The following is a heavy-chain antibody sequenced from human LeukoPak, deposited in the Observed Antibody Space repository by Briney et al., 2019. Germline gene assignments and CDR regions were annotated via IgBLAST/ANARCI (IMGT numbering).Heavy chain of an antibody. J-gene: IGHJ4*02. Sequence: GGSLRLSCAASGFTFSSYAMSWVRQAPGKGPEWVSAISGSGGSTYYADSVKGRFTISRDNSKNTLYLQMNSLRAEDTAVYYCARERDYYDSSGYYSLAYYFDYWGQGTLVTVSS. D-gene: IGHD3-22*01. CDR3: ARERDYYDSSGYYSLAYYFDY. CDR2: ISGSGGST. CDR1: GFTFSSYA. V-gene: IGHV3-23*01.